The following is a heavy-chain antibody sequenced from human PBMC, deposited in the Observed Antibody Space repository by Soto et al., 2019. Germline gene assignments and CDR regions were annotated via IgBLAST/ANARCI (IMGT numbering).Heavy chain of an antibody. Sequence: SETVSLTCTVSGGSISSGGYYWSWIRQHPGKGLEWIGYIYYSGSTYYNPSLKSRVTISVDTSKNQFSLKLSSVTAADTAVYYCAIDMDTAYAWASDPWDQATMVTVFS. D-gene: IGHD5-18*01. CDR1: GGSISSGGYY. CDR3: AIDMDTAYAWASDP. CDR2: IYYSGST. V-gene: IGHV4-31*03. J-gene: IGHJ5*02.